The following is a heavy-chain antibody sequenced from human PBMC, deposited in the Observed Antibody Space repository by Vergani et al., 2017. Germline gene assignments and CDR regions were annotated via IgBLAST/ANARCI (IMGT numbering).Heavy chain of an antibody. J-gene: IGHJ4*02. V-gene: IGHV3-21*01. D-gene: IGHD3-22*01. CDR1: GFTFGDYA. Sequence: EVQLVESGGGLVKPGRSLRLSCTASGFTFGDYAMSWFRQAPGKGLEWVSSISSSSSYIYYVDSVKGRFTISRDNAKNSLYLQMNSLRAEDTAVYYCATYDSSGYYPEYWGQGTLVTVSS. CDR3: ATYDSSGYYPEY. CDR2: ISSSSSYI.